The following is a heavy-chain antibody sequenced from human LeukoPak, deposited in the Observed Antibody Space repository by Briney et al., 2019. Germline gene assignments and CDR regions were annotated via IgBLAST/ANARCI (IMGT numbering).Heavy chain of an antibody. J-gene: IGHJ4*02. D-gene: IGHD3-9*01. CDR3: ARDLYDILTGYHFDY. CDR1: GFTFSTYW. V-gene: IGHV3-7*03. CDR2: IKQDGSEK. Sequence: GRSLRLSCAASGFTFSTYWMSWVRQAPGQGLEWVANIKQDGSEKYYVDSVKGRFTISRDNAKNSLYLQMNSLRAEDTAVYYCARDLYDILTGYHFDYWGQGTLVTVSS.